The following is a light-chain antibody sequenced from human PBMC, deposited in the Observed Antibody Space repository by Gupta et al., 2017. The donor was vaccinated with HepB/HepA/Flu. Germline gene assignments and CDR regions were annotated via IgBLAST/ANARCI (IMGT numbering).Light chain of an antibody. Sequence: EIVLTQSPGTLSLSPGERSTLSCSASQRVTSNYLAWYQQKPGQAPRLLIYGISNRATGIPDRFSGSGSGTDFTLTISRLEPEDFAVYYCHQYGSTPRTFGQGTKVKIK. CDR3: HQYGSTPRT. CDR2: GIS. CDR1: QRVTSNY. J-gene: IGKJ1*01. V-gene: IGKV3-20*01.